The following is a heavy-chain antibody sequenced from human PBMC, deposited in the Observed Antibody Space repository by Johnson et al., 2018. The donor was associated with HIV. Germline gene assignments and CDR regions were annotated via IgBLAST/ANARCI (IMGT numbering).Heavy chain of an antibody. CDR1: GFTFSSYA. CDR2: ISSSGSTI. Sequence: VQVVESGGGLVKPGGSLRLSCAASGFTFSSYAMSWVRQAPGKGLEWLSYISSSGSTIYYADSVKGRFTISRDNSKNTLYLQMNSLRAEDTAVYYCANSGSWDAFDIWGQGTMVTVSS. J-gene: IGHJ3*02. D-gene: IGHD1-26*01. V-gene: IGHV3-23*04. CDR3: ANSGSWDAFDI.